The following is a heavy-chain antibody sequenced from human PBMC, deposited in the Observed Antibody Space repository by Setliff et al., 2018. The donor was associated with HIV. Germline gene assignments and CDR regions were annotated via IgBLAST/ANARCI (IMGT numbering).Heavy chain of an antibody. CDR3: ARSLYGSGSYLMGD. Sequence: SETLSLTCAVSTYSISSGYFWGWIRQPPGKGLEWIGSIYHSGSTYYNPSLKSRVTISVDTSKNQFSLKLSSVTAADTAVYYCARSLYGSGSYLMGDWGQGTLVTVSS. V-gene: IGHV4-38-2*01. CDR1: TYSISSGYF. CDR2: IYHSGST. D-gene: IGHD3-10*01. J-gene: IGHJ4*02.